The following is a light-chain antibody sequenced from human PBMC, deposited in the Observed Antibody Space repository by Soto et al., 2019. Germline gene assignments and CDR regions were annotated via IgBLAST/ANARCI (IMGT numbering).Light chain of an antibody. J-gene: IGLJ1*01. CDR3: SSYTSSSTLPYV. Sequence: QSALTQPASVSGSPGQSITISCTGTSSDVGGYKYVSWYQQHPGKAPKLMIYEVSNRPSGVSNRFSGSKSGNTASLTISGLQAEDEADYYCSSYTSSSTLPYVFGTGTKLTV. CDR1: SSDVGGYKY. CDR2: EVS. V-gene: IGLV2-14*01.